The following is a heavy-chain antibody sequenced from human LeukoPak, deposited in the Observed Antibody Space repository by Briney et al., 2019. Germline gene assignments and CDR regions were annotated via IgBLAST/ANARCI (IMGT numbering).Heavy chain of an antibody. D-gene: IGHD5-18*01. J-gene: IGHJ4*02. CDR1: GFTFSSYW. CDR3: ARGGRYSPFDY. Sequence: GGSLRLSCAASGFTFSSYWMSWVRQAPGKGLEWVANIKQDGSEKYYVDSVKGRFTISRDNAKNSLYLQMNSLGAEDTAVYYCARGGRYSPFDYWGQGTLVTVSS. CDR2: IKQDGSEK. V-gene: IGHV3-7*01.